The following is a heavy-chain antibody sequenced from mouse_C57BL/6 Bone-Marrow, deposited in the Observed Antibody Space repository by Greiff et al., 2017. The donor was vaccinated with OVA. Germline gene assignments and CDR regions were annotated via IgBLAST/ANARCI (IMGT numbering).Heavy chain of an antibody. CDR1: GFNIKNTY. J-gene: IGHJ2*01. CDR3: ARWSGYDPYNFDY. Sequence: DVKLVESVAELVRPGASVKLSCTASGFNIKNTYMHWVQQRPEQGLEWIGRIDPANGNTKYAPKFQGKATITADTSSNTAYLQISSLTSEDTAIYYCARWSGYDPYNFDYWGQGTTLTVSS. D-gene: IGHD2-2*01. V-gene: IGHV14-3*01. CDR2: IDPANGNT.